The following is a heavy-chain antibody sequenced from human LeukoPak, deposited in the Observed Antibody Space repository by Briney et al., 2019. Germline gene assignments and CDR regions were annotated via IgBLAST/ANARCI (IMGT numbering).Heavy chain of an antibody. Sequence: KPGESLKISCKGSEYSFTSYWIGWVRQMAGKGLEWMGVIYPGDSDTRYSPSFQGQVTISADKSISTAYLQWSSLKASDTAMYYCARLDGVPAAQGWVSDYWGQGTLVTVSS. CDR1: EYSFTSYW. CDR2: IYPGDSDT. D-gene: IGHD2-2*01. V-gene: IGHV5-51*03. CDR3: ARLDGVPAAQGWVSDY. J-gene: IGHJ4*02.